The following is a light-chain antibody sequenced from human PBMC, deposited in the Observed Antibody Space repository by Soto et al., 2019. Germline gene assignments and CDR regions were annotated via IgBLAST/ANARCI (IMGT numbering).Light chain of an antibody. V-gene: IGKV1-17*01. J-gene: IGKJ3*01. CDR3: LQWNTLPLT. Sequence: DIQMTQSPSSLSASVGDRVTITCRASQGIRNDLGWYQQKSGKAPKRLIYDAFTSESGVPSRFSGGGSGTEFTLTISSLQPEDFATYYCLQWNTLPLTFGPGTKVDIK. CDR2: DAF. CDR1: QGIRND.